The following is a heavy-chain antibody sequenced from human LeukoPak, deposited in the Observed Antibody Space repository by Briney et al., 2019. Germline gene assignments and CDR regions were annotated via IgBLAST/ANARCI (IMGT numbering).Heavy chain of an antibody. V-gene: IGHV3-23*01. CDR1: GFSFGDYA. J-gene: IGHJ4*02. D-gene: IGHD2-8*01. CDR2: ISGSGGST. CDR3: AKDWSSCSNGVCYVFDC. Sequence: GGSLRLSCTASGFSFGDYAMSWFRQAPGKGLEWVSAISGSGGSTYYADSVKGRFTFSRDNSKNTLYLQMNSLRAEDTAVYYCAKDWSSCSNGVCYVFDCWGQGTLVTVSS.